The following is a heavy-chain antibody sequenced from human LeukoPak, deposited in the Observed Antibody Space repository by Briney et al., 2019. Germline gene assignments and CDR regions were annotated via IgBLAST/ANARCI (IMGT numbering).Heavy chain of an antibody. CDR3: ASGRYYYGMDV. V-gene: IGHV4-34*01. CDR2: INHSGST. J-gene: IGHJ6*02. Sequence: SETLSLTCAVYGGSFSGYYWSWIRQPPGKGLEWIGEINHSGSTNYNPSLKSRVTISVDTSKNQFSLKLSSVTAADTAVYYCASGRYYYGMDVWGQGTRSPSP. CDR1: GGSFSGYY.